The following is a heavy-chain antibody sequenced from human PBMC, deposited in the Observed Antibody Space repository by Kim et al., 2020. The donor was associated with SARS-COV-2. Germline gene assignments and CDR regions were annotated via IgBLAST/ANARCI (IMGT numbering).Heavy chain of an antibody. CDR2: IYHSGST. V-gene: IGHV4-4*02. CDR3: ARASGSSSWYGRVDY. CDR1: GGSISSSNW. J-gene: IGHJ4*02. Sequence: SETLSLTCAVSGGSISSSNWWSWVRQPPGKGLEWIGEIYHSGSTNYNPSLKSRVTISVDKSKNQFSLKLSSVTAADTAVYYCARASGSSSWYGRVDYWGQGTLVTVSS. D-gene: IGHD6-13*01.